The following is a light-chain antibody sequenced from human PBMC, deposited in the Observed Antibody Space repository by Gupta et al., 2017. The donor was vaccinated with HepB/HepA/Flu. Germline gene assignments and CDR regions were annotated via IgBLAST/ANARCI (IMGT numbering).Light chain of an antibody. CDR1: SSDVGGYNY. V-gene: IGLV2-14*01. J-gene: IGLJ1*01. CDR3: SSYTTNRTYV. CDR2: DVR. Sequence: QSALPQPASVSGSPGQSITISCTGTSSDVGGYNYVSWYHQHPGKAPKLMIYDVRYRPSGVSNRFSGSKSGNTASLTISGLQAEDEADYYCSSYTTNRTYVFGTGTKVTVL.